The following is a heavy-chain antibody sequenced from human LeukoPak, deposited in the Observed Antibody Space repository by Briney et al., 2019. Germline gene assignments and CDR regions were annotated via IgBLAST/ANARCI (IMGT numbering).Heavy chain of an antibody. Sequence: GGSLRLSCAASGFPFSSHWMSWVRHAPGKGLEWVANIKRDGSEKYYVDSVKGRFTISRDNAKNSVYLQMNSLRAEDTAVYYCAKDGPATDAYWGQGTLVTVSS. D-gene: IGHD1-26*01. CDR1: GFPFSSHW. CDR3: AKDGPATDAY. V-gene: IGHV3-7*01. J-gene: IGHJ4*02. CDR2: IKRDGSEK.